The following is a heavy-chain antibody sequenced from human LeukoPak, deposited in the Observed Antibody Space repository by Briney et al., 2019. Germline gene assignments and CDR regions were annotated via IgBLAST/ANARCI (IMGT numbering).Heavy chain of an antibody. CDR1: GGSFSSSSYY. J-gene: IGHJ3*01. V-gene: IGHV4-39*07. D-gene: IGHD3-22*01. Sequence: NASETLSLTCTVSGGSFSSSSYYWGWIRQPPGKGLEWIGSISYRGNNYHNPSVKSRVIMSVDTSKNQFSLALRSVTAADTAVYYCARRPYHFDIIGPVWGQGTKVTVSS. CDR3: ARRPYHFDIIGPV. CDR2: ISYRGNN.